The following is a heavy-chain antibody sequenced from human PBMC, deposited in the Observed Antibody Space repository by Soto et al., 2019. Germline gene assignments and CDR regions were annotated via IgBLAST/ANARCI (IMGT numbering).Heavy chain of an antibody. V-gene: IGHV1-69*13. CDR1: GGTFSSYA. CDR2: IIPIFGTA. D-gene: IGHD6-6*01. CDR3: ARGEMGYSSSPRYYYYGMDV. Sequence: GASVKVSCKASGGTFSSYAISWVRQAPGQGLEWMGGIIPIFGTANYAQKFQGRVTITADESTSTAYMELSSLRSEDTAVYYCARGEMGYSSSPRYYYYGMDVWGQGTTVTV. J-gene: IGHJ6*02.